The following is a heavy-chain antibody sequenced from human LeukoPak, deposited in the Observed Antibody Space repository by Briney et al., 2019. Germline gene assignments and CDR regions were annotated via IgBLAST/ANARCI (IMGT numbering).Heavy chain of an antibody. CDR3: ARRLNYYDSSGYYDY. J-gene: IGHJ4*02. CDR1: GYSFTSYW. D-gene: IGHD3-22*01. CDR2: IYPGDSDT. V-gene: IGHV5-51*01. Sequence: GESLQISCQGSGYSFTSYWIGWVRQMPGKGLEWMGIIYPGDSDTRYSPSFQGQVTISADKSISTAYLQWSSLKASDTAMYYCARRLNYYDSSGYYDYWGQGTLVTVSS.